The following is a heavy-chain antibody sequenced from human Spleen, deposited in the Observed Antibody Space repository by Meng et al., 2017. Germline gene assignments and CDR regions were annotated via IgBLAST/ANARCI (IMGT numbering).Heavy chain of an antibody. CDR1: GGSIRSSNW. V-gene: IGHV4-4*02. J-gene: IGHJ4*02. CDR3: ARGPTTMAHDFDY. D-gene: IGHD4-11*01. CDR2: IYHSGST. Sequence: QATRQAWGPRTVKPSGTLSLTCAVSGGSIRSSNWWSWVRQPPGKGLEWIGEIYHSGSTNYNPSLKSRVTISVDKSKNQFSLKLSSVTAADTAVYYCARGPTTMAHDFDYWGQGTLVTVSS.